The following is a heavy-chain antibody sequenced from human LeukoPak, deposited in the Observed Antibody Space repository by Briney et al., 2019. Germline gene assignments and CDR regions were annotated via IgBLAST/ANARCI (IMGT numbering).Heavy chain of an antibody. J-gene: IGHJ4*02. Sequence: GGSLRLSCAASGFTFDDYAMHWVRQAPGKGLEWVSLISWGGGSTYYADSVKGRFTISRDNSKNSLYLQMNSLRAEDTALYYCAKGYCSSTSCYADYWGQGTLVTVSS. CDR2: ISWGGGST. V-gene: IGHV3-43D*03. D-gene: IGHD2-2*01. CDR3: AKGYCSSTSCYADY. CDR1: GFTFDDYA.